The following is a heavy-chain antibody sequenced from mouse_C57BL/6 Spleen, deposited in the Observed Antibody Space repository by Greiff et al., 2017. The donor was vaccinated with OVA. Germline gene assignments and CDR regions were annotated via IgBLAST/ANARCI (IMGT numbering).Heavy chain of an antibody. CDR1: GYTFTSYW. Sequence: QVQLQQPGAELVMPGASVKLSCKASGYTFTSYWMHWVKQRPGQGLEWIGEIDPSDSYTNYNQKFKGKSTLTVDKSSSTAYMQLSSLTSEDSAVYYCARSRGDSWFAYWGQGTLVTVSA. CDR2: IDPSDSYT. D-gene: IGHD2-12*01. V-gene: IGHV1-69*01. J-gene: IGHJ3*01. CDR3: ARSRGDSWFAY.